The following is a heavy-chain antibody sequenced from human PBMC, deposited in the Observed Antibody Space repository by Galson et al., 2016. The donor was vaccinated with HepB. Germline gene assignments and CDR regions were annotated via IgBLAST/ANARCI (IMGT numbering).Heavy chain of an antibody. CDR2: ISYNGRNQ. V-gene: IGHV3-30*04. Sequence: SLRLSCAASGFTFNSYSFHWVRQAPGRGLEWVAVISYNGRNQNYADSVKGRFTIARDNSNNTLYLQMTSLRLGDAGVYYCARGENWLDPWGQGTLVAVSS. CDR1: GFTFNSYS. D-gene: IGHD3-16*01. CDR3: ARGENWLDP. J-gene: IGHJ5*02.